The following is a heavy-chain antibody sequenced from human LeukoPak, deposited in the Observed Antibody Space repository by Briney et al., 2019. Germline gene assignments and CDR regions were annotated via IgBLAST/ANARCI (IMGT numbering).Heavy chain of an antibody. CDR1: GYSFTTYW. CDR3: ARGRGGARIYYFDY. Sequence: LGESLKISCQGSGYSFTTYWIAWVRQMPGKGLEWMAIIYPGDSDTRYSPSFQGQVTISADKSISTAYLQWSSLKASDTAMYYCARGRGGARIYYFDYWGQGTLVTVSS. V-gene: IGHV5-51*01. CDR2: IYPGDSDT. D-gene: IGHD1-26*01. J-gene: IGHJ4*02.